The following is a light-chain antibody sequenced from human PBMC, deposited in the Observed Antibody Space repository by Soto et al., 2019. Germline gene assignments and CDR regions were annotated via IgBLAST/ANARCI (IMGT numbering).Light chain of an antibody. CDR3: QQYYSHSPST. J-gene: IGKJ1*01. CDR1: QSVRNS. V-gene: IGKV1-5*01. CDR2: GVS. Sequence: DIQMTQSPSTLSASVGDSVTLSCRASQSVRNSLAWYQQRPGRAPKLLISGVSSLQSGVPSRSSGSGSETEFTLTISTLQPDDFATYYCQQYYSHSPSTFGQGTKVEI.